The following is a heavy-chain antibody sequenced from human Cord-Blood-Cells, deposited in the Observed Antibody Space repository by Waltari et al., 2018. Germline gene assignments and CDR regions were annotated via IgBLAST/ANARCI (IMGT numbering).Heavy chain of an antibody. Sequence: QVQLVQSGAEVKKPGASVKVSCKASGYTFTSYAMHWVRQAPGQRLEWMGWINAGNGNKKYSQKFQGRVTITRDTSASTAYMELSSLRSEDTAVYYCARGGIVVVPAAIYYYYGMDVWGQGTTVTVSS. V-gene: IGHV1-3*01. CDR1: GYTFTSYA. D-gene: IGHD2-2*01. CDR2: INAGNGNK. CDR3: ARGGIVVVPAAIYYYYGMDV. J-gene: IGHJ6*02.